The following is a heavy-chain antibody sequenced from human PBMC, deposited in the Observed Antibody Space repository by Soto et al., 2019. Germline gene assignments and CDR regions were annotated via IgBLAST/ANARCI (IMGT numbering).Heavy chain of an antibody. CDR1: GFTFSSYG. CDR2: ISYDGSNK. V-gene: IGHV3-30*18. D-gene: IGHD6-13*01. CDR3: AKALYAIAAAGNFDY. J-gene: IGHJ4*02. Sequence: PGGSLRLSCAASGFTFSSYGMHWVRQAPGKGLEWVAVISYDGSNKYYADSVKGRFTISRDNSKNTLYLQMNSLRAEDTAVYYSAKALYAIAAAGNFDYWGQGTLVTVSS.